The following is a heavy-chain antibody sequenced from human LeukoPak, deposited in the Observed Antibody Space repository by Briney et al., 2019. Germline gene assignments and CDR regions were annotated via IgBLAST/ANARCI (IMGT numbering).Heavy chain of an antibody. D-gene: IGHD5-18*01. J-gene: IGHJ3*02. CDR2: ISSSSSTI. CDR1: GFTFSSYG. Sequence: GGSLRLSCAASGFTFSSYGMNWVRQAPGKGLEWVSYISSSSSTIYYADSVKGRLTISRDNAKNSLYLQMNSLRDEDTAVYYCARVRGYSYGYDAFDIWGQGTMVTVSS. CDR3: ARVRGYSYGYDAFDI. V-gene: IGHV3-48*02.